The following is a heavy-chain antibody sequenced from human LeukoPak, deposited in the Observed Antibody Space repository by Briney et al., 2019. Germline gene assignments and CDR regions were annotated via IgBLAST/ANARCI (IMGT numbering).Heavy chain of an antibody. D-gene: IGHD2-2*01. J-gene: IGHJ3*02. V-gene: IGHV4-28*03. Sequence: SDTLSLTCAVSGYSISSSNWWGWIRPPPGKGLEWIGYIYYSGSTYYNPSLKSRVTMSVDTSKNQFSLKLSSVTAADTAVSYCARDGRIVVVPAATHDDAFDIWGQGTMVTVSS. CDR3: ARDGRIVVVPAATHDDAFDI. CDR2: IYYSGST. CDR1: GYSISSSNW.